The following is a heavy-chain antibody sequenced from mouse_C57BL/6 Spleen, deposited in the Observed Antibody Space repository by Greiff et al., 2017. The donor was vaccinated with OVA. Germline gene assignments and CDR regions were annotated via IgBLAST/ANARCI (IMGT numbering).Heavy chain of an antibody. CDR2: FHPYNDDT. V-gene: IGHV1-47*01. Sequence: VKLLESGAELVKPGASVKMSCKASGYTFTTYPIEWMKQNHGKSLEWIGNFHPYNDDTKYNEKFKGKATLTVEKSSSTVYLELSRLTSDDSAVYYCARPDYGSSYGFAYWGQGTLVTVSA. J-gene: IGHJ3*01. D-gene: IGHD1-1*01. CDR3: ARPDYGSSYGFAY. CDR1: GYTFTTYP.